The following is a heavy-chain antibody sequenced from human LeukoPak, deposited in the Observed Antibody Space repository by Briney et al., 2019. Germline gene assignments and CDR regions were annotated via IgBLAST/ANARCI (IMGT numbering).Heavy chain of an antibody. V-gene: IGHV3-7*01. Sequence: PGGSLRLSCAASGFTFSSYAMSWVRQAPGKGLEWVANIKQDGSERYYVDSVKGRFTISRDNAKNSLYLQMNSLRAEDTAVYYCAREAYDDYVAYFDFWGQGTLVTVSS. D-gene: IGHD4-17*01. CDR1: GFTFSSYA. CDR3: AREAYDDYVAYFDF. J-gene: IGHJ4*02. CDR2: IKQDGSER.